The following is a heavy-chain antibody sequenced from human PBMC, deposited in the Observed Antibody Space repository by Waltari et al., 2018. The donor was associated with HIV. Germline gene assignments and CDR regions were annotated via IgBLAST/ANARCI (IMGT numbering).Heavy chain of an antibody. CDR2: IWYDGSNK. J-gene: IGHJ3*02. D-gene: IGHD1-1*01. Sequence: RLSCAASGFTFSSYGLPWVRQAPGKGLEWVTVIWYDGSNKYYADSVKGRFTISRDNSKNTLYLQMNSLRAEDTAVYYCAREAHSKILEDAFDIWGQGTMVTVSS. CDR1: GFTFSSYG. CDR3: AREAHSKILEDAFDI. V-gene: IGHV3-33*01.